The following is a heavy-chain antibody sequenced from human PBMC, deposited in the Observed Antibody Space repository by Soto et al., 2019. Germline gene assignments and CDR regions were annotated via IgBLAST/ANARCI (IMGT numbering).Heavy chain of an antibody. J-gene: IGHJ4*02. CDR3: ARRGVLPDY. Sequence: QVQLVQSGAEVKKPGASVKVSCKASGYTFTNYGISWVRQAPGQGLEWMGWISADNGNTNYAQKLQGRVTMTTDTSTSTDYMELRSLRSDVTSVYDRARRGVLPDYWGQGTLVTVSS. CDR1: GYTFTNYG. V-gene: IGHV1-18*01. CDR2: ISADNGNT. D-gene: IGHD3-10*01.